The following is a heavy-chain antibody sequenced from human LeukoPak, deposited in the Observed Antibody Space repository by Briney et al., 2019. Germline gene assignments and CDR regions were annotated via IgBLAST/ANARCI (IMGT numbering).Heavy chain of an antibody. J-gene: IGHJ4*02. D-gene: IGHD7-27*01. Sequence: ASVKVSCKASGYTFTDYYMNWVRQAPGQGLEWMGWINPNTGATNYAQKFQGRVTMARDTSISTAYMELSRLRSDDTAVYYCARDQTGDGFDCWGQGTLVTVSS. CDR2: INPNTGAT. CDR3: ARDQTGDGFDC. CDR1: GYTFTDYY. V-gene: IGHV1-2*02.